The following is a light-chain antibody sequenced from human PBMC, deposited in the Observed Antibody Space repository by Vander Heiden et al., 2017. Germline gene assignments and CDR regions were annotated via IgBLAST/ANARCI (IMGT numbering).Light chain of an antibody. Sequence: SYVLTHPPSVSVAPVPTATITCGGNNIGSKNVHWYQQKPGQAPVLVVYDDSDRPSGIPERFSGSNSGNTATLTISRVEAGDEADYYCQVWDSSTNAVFGGGSKLTVL. CDR1: NIGSKN. V-gene: IGLV3-21*02. J-gene: IGLJ7*01. CDR2: DDS. CDR3: QVWDSSTNAV.